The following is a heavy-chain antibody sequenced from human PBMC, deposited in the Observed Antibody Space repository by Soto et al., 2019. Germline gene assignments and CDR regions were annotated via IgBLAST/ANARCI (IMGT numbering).Heavy chain of an antibody. J-gene: IGHJ6*02. CDR2: IYYSGST. V-gene: IGHV4-30-4*01. CDR3: ASELVRLIAVAGIPDDYYYYGMDV. Sequence: SETLSLTCTVSGGSISSGDYYWSWIRQPPGKGLEWIGYIYYSGSTYYNPSLKSQVTISVDTSKNQFSLKLSSVTAADTAVYYCASELVRLIAVAGIPDDYYYYGMDVWGQGTTVTVSS. CDR1: GGSISSGDYY. D-gene: IGHD6-19*01.